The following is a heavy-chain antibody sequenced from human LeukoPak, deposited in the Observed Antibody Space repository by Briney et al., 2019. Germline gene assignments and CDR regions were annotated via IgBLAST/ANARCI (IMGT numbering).Heavy chain of an antibody. D-gene: IGHD3-22*01. Sequence: SETLSLTCTVSGASVSSSGYYWSWIRQPPGKGLEWIGYIYYSGSTNYNPSLKSRVTISVDTSKNQFSLKLSSVTAADTAVYYCARSRYYYDSSGYYMEATHNWFDPWGQGTLVTVSS. CDR3: ARSRYYYDSSGYYMEATHNWFDP. CDR1: GASVSSSGYY. J-gene: IGHJ5*02. V-gene: IGHV4-61*08. CDR2: IYYSGST.